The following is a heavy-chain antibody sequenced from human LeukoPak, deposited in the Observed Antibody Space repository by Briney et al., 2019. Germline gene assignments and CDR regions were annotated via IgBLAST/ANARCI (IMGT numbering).Heavy chain of an antibody. D-gene: IGHD6-19*01. J-gene: IGHJ4*02. V-gene: IGHV4-59*08. CDR2: IYYSGTT. CDR1: GGSISSYY. CDR3: ARRFNSVWYFDY. Sequence: SETLSLTCTVSGGSISSYYWSWIRQPPGKGLEWIGYIYYSGTTNYNPSLKSRVTMSVDTSKNQFSLRLNSDTAADTAVYFCARRFNSVWYFDYWGQGTLVTVSS.